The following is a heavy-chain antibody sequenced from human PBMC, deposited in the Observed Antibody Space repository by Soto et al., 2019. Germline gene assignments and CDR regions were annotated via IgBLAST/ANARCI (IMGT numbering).Heavy chain of an antibody. D-gene: IGHD3-22*01. V-gene: IGHV1-69*01. CDR2: IIPIFGTA. CDR1: CISYA. CDR3: ARSLYDSSGYYPKYYYYGTEI. J-gene: IGHJ6*04. Sequence: CISYAISWVRQAPGPGLEWMGGIIPIFGTANYAQKFQGRVTITADESTSTAYMELSSLRSEDTAVYYCARSLYDSSGYYPKYYYYGTEIWGKGTTVNVSA.